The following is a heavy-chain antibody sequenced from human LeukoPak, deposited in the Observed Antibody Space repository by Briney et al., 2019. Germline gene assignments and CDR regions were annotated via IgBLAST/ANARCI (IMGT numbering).Heavy chain of an antibody. D-gene: IGHD6-19*01. V-gene: IGHV3-21*01. J-gene: IGHJ5*02. Sequence: GGTLRLSCAASGFTFSSYSMNWVRQAPGKGLEWVSSISSSSNYIYYADSVKGRFTISRDNAKNSLYLQMNSLRAEDTAVYNCARDPSSGWYLKGWFDPWGQGTLVTVSS. CDR1: GFTFSSYS. CDR3: ARDPSSGWYLKGWFDP. CDR2: ISSSSNYI.